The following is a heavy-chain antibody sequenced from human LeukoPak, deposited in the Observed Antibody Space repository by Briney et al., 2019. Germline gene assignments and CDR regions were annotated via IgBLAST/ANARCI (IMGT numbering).Heavy chain of an antibody. V-gene: IGHV1-2*02. CDR2: FNPNSGGT. CDR1: GYTFTGYY. J-gene: IGHJ1*01. CDR3: AAPYCSSTSCLEYFQH. D-gene: IGHD2-2*01. Sequence: ASVKVSCKASGYTFTGYYMHWVRQAPGQGLEWMGWFNPNSGGTNYAQKFQGRVTMTRDTSISTAYMELSRLRSDDTAVYYCAAPYCSSTSCLEYFQHWGQGTLVTVS.